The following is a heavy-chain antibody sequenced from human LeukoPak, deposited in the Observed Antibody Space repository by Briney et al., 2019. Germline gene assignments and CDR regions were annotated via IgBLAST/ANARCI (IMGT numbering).Heavy chain of an antibody. CDR2: ISGSGGST. Sequence: PGGSLRLSCAASGFTFSSYAMSWVRQASGKGLEWVSAISGSGGSTYYADSVKGRFTISRDNSKNTLYLQMNSLRAEDTAVYYCATHDYVWGSYRAIDYWGQGTLVTVSS. CDR3: ATHDYVWGSYRAIDY. CDR1: GFTFSSYA. D-gene: IGHD3-16*02. J-gene: IGHJ4*02. V-gene: IGHV3-23*01.